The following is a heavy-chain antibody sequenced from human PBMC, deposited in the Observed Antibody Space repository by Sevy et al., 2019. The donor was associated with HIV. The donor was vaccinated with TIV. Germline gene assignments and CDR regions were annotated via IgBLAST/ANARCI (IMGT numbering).Heavy chain of an antibody. CDR2: ISYDGSKK. D-gene: IGHD5-18*01. CDR1: GFTFSSYA. J-gene: IGHJ4*02. Sequence: GGSLRLSCAASGFTFSSYAMHWVRQAPGKGLQWVAVISYDGSKKLYADSVKGRFTISRDNSKNTLYLQMNSLRPEDTAVYYCARAPGLHGYTYDWEVDYWGQGTLVTVSS. V-gene: IGHV3-30-3*01. CDR3: ARAPGLHGYTYDWEVDY.